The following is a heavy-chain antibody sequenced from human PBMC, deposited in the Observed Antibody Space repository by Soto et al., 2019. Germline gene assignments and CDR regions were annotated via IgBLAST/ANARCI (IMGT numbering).Heavy chain of an antibody. D-gene: IGHD6-13*01. Sequence: PAGSLRLSCAASGFTFSNYAMSWVRQAPGKGLEWISALPERGSSPYYADSVKGRFTISRDNSKNTLYLQMNSLRAEETAVYYWAKMTSGSNGPNYGRDVWGQGTRFTFSS. J-gene: IGHJ6*02. CDR1: GFTFSNYA. CDR2: LPERGSSP. V-gene: IGHV3-23*01. CDR3: AKMTSGSNGPNYGRDV.